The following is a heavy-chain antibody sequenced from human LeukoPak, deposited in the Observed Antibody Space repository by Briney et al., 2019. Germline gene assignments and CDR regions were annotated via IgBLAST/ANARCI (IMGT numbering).Heavy chain of an antibody. CDR2: IIPIFGTA. D-gene: IGHD4-23*01. CDR3: ARGWLAETTVVTPYNY. J-gene: IGHJ4*02. CDR1: GGTFSNCA. Sequence: SVKVSCKTSGGTFSNCAISWVRQAPGQGLEWMGGIIPIFGTAHYAQKFQGRVTITADESTSTAYMELSSLRSEDAAVYYCARGWLAETTVVTPYNYWGQGTVVTVSS. V-gene: IGHV1-69*13.